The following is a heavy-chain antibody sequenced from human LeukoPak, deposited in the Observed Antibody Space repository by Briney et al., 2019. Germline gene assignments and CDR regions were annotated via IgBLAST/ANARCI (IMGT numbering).Heavy chain of an antibody. D-gene: IGHD3-16*01. CDR1: GFTFSNYA. Sequence: GRSLRLSCAASGFTFSNYAMHWVRQAPGQGLEWVAVISYDGGNKYYADSVKGRFTISRDNSKNTLYLQMNSLRAEDTAVYYCARDRQGLDYWGQGTLVTVSS. CDR3: ARDRQGLDY. CDR2: ISYDGGNK. V-gene: IGHV3-30-3*01. J-gene: IGHJ4*02.